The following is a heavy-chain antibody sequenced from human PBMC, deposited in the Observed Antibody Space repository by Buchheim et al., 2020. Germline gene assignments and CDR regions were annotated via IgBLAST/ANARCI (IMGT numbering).Heavy chain of an antibody. J-gene: IGHJ6*02. V-gene: IGHV4-34*01. Sequence: QVQLQQWGAGLLKPSETLSLTCAVYGGSFSGYYWSWIRQPPGKGLEWIGEINHSGSTNYNPSLKRRVTISVYKSKNTFSLKLSSVTAADTAVYYCARDRGYCTNGVCYPSYYYYGMDVWGQGTT. CDR3: ARDRGYCTNGVCYPSYYYYGMDV. CDR2: INHSGST. D-gene: IGHD2-8*01. CDR1: GGSFSGYY.